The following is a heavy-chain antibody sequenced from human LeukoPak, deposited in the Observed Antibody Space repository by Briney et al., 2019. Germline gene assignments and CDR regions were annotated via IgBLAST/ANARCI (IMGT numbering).Heavy chain of an antibody. D-gene: IGHD5-12*01. CDR3: AKGTNSGYDYYYYYYMDV. Sequence: GGSLRLSCAASGFTFSNYAMHWVRQPAGKGLEWRAVISYDGSKKDYADSVKGRFTISRDNSKNTLYLQMNSLRAEDTAVYYCAKGTNSGYDYYYYYYMDVWGKGTTVTISS. J-gene: IGHJ6*03. CDR1: GFTFSNYA. V-gene: IGHV3-30*04. CDR2: ISYDGSKK.